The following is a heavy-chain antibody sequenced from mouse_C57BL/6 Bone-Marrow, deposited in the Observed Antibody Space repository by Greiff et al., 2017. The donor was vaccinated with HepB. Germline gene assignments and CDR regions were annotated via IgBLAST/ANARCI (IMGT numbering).Heavy chain of an antibody. V-gene: IGHV5-17*01. CDR1: GFTFSDYG. CDR2: ISSGSSTI. J-gene: IGHJ3*01. Sequence: EVQVVESGGGLVKPGGSLKISCAASGFTFSDYGMHWVRQAPEKGLEWVAYISSGSSTIYYADTVKGRFTISRDNAKNTLFLQMSSLRSEDTAMYYCARGCYYYGSWFAYWGQGTLVTVSA. D-gene: IGHD1-1*01. CDR3: ARGCYYYGSWFAY.